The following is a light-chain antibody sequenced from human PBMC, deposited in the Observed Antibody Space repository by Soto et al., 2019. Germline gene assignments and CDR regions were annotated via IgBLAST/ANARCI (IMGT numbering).Light chain of an antibody. J-gene: IGLJ3*02. CDR2: YDD. CDR1: SSNIGDNT. V-gene: IGLV1-36*01. CDR3: AAWDDSLNGPG. Sequence: QTVVTQPPSVSEAPRQRVTISCSGSSSNIGDNTVSWYQQVPGKAPKLLIYYDDLRPSGVSDRFSGSKSGTSASLAISGLQSEAEADYYCAAWDDSLNGPGFGGGTKRTVL.